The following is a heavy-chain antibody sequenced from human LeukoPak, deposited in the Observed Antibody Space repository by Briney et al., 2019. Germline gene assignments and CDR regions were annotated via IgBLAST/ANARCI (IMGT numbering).Heavy chain of an antibody. V-gene: IGHV4-59*01. Sequence: SETLSLTCTVSGGSISSYYWSWIRQPPGKGLEWIGYFYYSGSTNNNPSLKSRVTISVDTSKNQISLKVRSATAADTAVYYCARTTEDCSSTSCYQYWFDPWGQGTLVTVSS. D-gene: IGHD2-2*01. CDR2: FYYSGST. CDR3: ARTTEDCSSTSCYQYWFDP. J-gene: IGHJ5*02. CDR1: GGSISSYY.